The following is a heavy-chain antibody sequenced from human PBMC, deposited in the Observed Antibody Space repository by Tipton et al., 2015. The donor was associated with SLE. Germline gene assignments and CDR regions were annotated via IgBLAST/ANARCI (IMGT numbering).Heavy chain of an antibody. Sequence: GLVKPSGTLSLTCTVSGDSITSITRTNWWSWVRQPPGKGLEWIGEIFHSGSTNYRPSLKSRVIISVDKSKNQFSLKLTSVTAADTAVYYCARVSGGIAYMDVWGKGTTVTFSS. V-gene: IGHV4-4*02. D-gene: IGHD6-13*01. J-gene: IGHJ6*03. CDR1: GDSITSITRTNW. CDR2: IFHSGST. CDR3: ARVSGGIAYMDV.